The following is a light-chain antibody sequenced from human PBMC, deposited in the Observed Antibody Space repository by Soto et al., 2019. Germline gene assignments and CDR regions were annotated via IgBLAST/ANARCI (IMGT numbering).Light chain of an antibody. Sequence: EIVLTQSPATLSLSPGERATLSCRASQSVSSYLAWYQQKPGQAPRLLIYDASNRAPGIPARFSGSGSGTDFTLTISSLEPEDFAVYYCQQRSNWPPVTFGPGTKVHIK. J-gene: IGKJ3*01. CDR2: DAS. CDR3: QQRSNWPPVT. V-gene: IGKV3-11*01. CDR1: QSVSSY.